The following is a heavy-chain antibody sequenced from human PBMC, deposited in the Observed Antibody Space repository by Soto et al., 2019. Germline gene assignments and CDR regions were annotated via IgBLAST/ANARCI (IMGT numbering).Heavy chain of an antibody. CDR2: ISSSGSTI. CDR3: ARAPVAGSGWYPPLDY. D-gene: IGHD6-19*01. J-gene: IGHJ4*02. Sequence: QVQLVESGGGLVKPGGSPRLSCAASGFTFSDYYMSWIRQAPGQGLEWVSYISSSGSTIYYADSVKGRFTNSRDNAKNSLYLQMNSLRAEDTAVYYCARAPVAGSGWYPPLDYWGQGTLVTVSS. V-gene: IGHV3-11*01. CDR1: GFTFSDYY.